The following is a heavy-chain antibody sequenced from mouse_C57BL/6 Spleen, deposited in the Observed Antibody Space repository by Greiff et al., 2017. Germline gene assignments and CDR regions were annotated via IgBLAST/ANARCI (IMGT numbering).Heavy chain of an antibody. CDR2: IRNKANNHAT. D-gene: IGHD1-1*01. CDR3: TRGYYGSSLTWFAY. V-gene: IGHV6-6*01. Sequence: EVKVEESGGGLVQPGGSMKLSCAASGFTFSDAWMDWVRQSPEKGLEWVAEIRNKANNHATYYAESVKGRFTISRDDTKSSVYLKMHSLRAEDTGMYYCTRGYYGSSLTWFAYWGQGTLVTVSA. CDR1: GFTFSDAW. J-gene: IGHJ3*01.